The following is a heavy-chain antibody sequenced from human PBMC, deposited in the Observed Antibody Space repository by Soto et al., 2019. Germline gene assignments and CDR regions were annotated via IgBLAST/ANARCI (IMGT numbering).Heavy chain of an antibody. CDR1: GYSFTGYW. CDR2: SYPGDSDT. CDR3: SRNHVGSFEQYFYYYGMDV. J-gene: IGHJ6*02. D-gene: IGHD3-9*01. Sequence: GESLKISCKGSGYSFTGYWIGWVRQMPGKGLEWMGISYPGDSDTRYSPSFQGQVTISADKSISTAYLQWSSLKASDTAMYYCSRNHVGSFEQYFYYYGMDVWRQWTTVAVSS. V-gene: IGHV5-51*01.